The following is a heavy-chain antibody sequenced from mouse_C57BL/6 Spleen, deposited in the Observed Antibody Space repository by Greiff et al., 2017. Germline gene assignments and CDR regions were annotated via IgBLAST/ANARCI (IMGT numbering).Heavy chain of an antibody. D-gene: IGHD1-1*01. V-gene: IGHV1-54*01. J-gene: IGHJ4*01. Sequence: QVQLQQSGAELVRPGTSVKVSCKASGYAFTNYLIEWVKQRPGQGLEWIGVINPGSGGTNYNEKFKGKATLTADKSSSTAYMQLSSLTSEDSAVYFCARGRRSYAMDYWGQGTSVTVSS. CDR1: GYAFTNYL. CDR3: ARGRRSYAMDY. CDR2: INPGSGGT.